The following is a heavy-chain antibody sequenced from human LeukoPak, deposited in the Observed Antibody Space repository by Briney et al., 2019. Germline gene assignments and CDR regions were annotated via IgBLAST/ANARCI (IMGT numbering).Heavy chain of an antibody. J-gene: IGHJ4*02. D-gene: IGHD3-10*01. Sequence: GASVKVSCKASGYTFTSYGISWVRQAPGQGLEWMGWISAHNGKTNYAQKHQVKGTMTTDTSTSTAYMELRSLRSDDTAVYYCARAAVPYYYGSGSHYSDYWGQGTLVTVSS. CDR2: ISAHNGKT. CDR3: ARAAVPYYYGSGSHYSDY. CDR1: GYTFTSYG. V-gene: IGHV1-18*01.